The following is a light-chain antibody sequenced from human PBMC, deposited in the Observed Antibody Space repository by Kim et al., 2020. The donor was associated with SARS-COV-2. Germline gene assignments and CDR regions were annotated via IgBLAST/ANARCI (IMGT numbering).Light chain of an antibody. CDR3: QAWDSSTVV. Sequence: SVSPVHTASITCSGDKLGDIYGCWYQQKPGQSPVLDIYQGSKRPSGIPEQFSGSNSGNTATLTISGTQAMDEADYYCQAWDSSTVVFGGGTQLTVL. CDR1: KLGDIY. CDR2: QGS. V-gene: IGLV3-1*01. J-gene: IGLJ2*01.